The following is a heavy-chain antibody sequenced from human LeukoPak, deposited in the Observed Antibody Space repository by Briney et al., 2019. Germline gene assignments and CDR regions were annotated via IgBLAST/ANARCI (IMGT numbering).Heavy chain of an antibody. V-gene: IGHV3-30-3*01. J-gene: IGHJ4*02. D-gene: IGHD3-22*01. CDR3: ARDPPAYYYDSSGYVIDY. Sequence: GGSLRLSCAASGFTFSSYAMHWVRQAPGKGLEWVAVISYDGSNKYYADSVKGRFTISRDNSKNTLYLQMNSLRAEDTAVYYCARDPPAYYYDSSGYVIDYWGQGTLVTVSS. CDR1: GFTFSSYA. CDR2: ISYDGSNK.